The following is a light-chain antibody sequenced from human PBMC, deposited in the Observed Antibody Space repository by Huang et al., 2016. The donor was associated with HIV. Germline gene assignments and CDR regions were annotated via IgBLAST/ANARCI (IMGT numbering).Light chain of an antibody. CDR3: QQRSRTLT. J-gene: IGKJ4*01. CDR1: QNLHDY. Sequence: EVVLTQSPATLSLSPGDSATLSCRASQNLHDYLSWYQQRAGQAPRLIIYNASNRPTGGPARFSGSGSGTDFTLTISSLKPEDFATYYCQQRSRTLTFGGGTRIEI. CDR2: NAS. V-gene: IGKV3-11*01.